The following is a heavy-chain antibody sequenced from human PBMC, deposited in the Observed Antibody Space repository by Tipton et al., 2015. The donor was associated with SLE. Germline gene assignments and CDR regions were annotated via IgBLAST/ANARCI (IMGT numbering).Heavy chain of an antibody. D-gene: IGHD6-19*01. CDR3: ASHDSGWYLGFDY. J-gene: IGHJ4*02. CDR1: GGSIRSSSRY. V-gene: IGHV4-39*01. CDR2: ISYSGST. Sequence: PGLVKPSETLPLTCTVSGGSIRSSSRYWGWIRQPPGKGLEWIGSISYSGSTYYNPSLKSRVTISVDMSKNQFSLRLSSVTAADTAVYYCASHDSGWYLGFDYWGQGTLVTVSS.